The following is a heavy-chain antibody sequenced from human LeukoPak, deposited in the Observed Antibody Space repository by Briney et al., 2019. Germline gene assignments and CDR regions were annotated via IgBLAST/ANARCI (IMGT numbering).Heavy chain of an antibody. D-gene: IGHD6-6*01. CDR3: ARACRMSSSSSDY. CDR2: IWYDGSNK. Sequence: PGGTLRLSCAASGFTLSSYGMHWVCQAPGKGLEWVAVIWYDGSNKYYADSVKGRFTISSDNSKNTLYLQMNSLRAEDTAVYYCARACRMSSSSSDYWGQGTLVTVSS. CDR1: GFTLSSYG. J-gene: IGHJ4*02. V-gene: IGHV3-33*01.